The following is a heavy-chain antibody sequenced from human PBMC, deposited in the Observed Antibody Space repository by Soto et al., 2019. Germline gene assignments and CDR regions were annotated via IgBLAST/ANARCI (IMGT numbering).Heavy chain of an antibody. J-gene: IGHJ5*02. CDR1: GFISSSYD. V-gene: IGHV3-48*04. Sequence: EVQLVESGGGLVQPGGSLRLSCAASGFISSSYDMNWVRQAPGKGLEWVSYISSGSGNILYADSVKGRFTISRDNAKNSLYLQMNSLRAEDTAVYYCARTYGTGSLNWFDPWGQGTLVTVSS. D-gene: IGHD3-10*01. CDR2: ISSGSGNI. CDR3: ARTYGTGSLNWFDP.